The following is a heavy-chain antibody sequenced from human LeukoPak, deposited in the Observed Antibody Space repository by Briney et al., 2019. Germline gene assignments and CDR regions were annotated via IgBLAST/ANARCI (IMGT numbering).Heavy chain of an antibody. CDR2: SYHSGST. CDR1: GGSISSTTYY. Sequence: SETLSLTCTVSGGSISSTTYYWGWIRQPPGEGLEWIGSSYHSGSTYYNPSLKSLVTISVDTSKNQFSLKLSSVTAADTAVYYCARHLLGYCSGGNCYYFDFWGQGTLVTVSS. CDR3: ARHLLGYCSGGNCYYFDF. J-gene: IGHJ4*02. D-gene: IGHD2-15*01. V-gene: IGHV4-39*01.